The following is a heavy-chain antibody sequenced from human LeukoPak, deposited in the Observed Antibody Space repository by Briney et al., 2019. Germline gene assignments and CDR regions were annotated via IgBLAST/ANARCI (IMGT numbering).Heavy chain of an antibody. CDR3: ARERKATFTLTVRLSRPKRGGYMDV. D-gene: IGHD5-24*01. Sequence: SETLSLTCAAYSGSFSGYNWNWIRQSSGQGLEWIVQIDHSGTTNYNPSLARRVSMSVDTSRSQFSLQLTSVTAADTAVYYGARERKATFTLTVRLSRPKRGGYMDVWGKGTTVTVSS. CDR2: IDHSGTT. V-gene: IGHV4-34*01. J-gene: IGHJ6*03. CDR1: SGSFSGYN.